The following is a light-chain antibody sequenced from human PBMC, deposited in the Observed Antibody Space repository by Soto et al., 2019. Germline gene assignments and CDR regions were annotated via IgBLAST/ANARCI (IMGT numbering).Light chain of an antibody. CDR1: SSDIGGYNY. J-gene: IGLJ1*01. Sequence: QSALTQPASMSGSPGQSVTISCAGTSSDIGGYNYVSWYQHHPGTDPKLIIYDVSSRPSGVSNRFSGSKSGNTASLTISGLQAEDEADYYCSSFSVASPLFGTGTKLTVL. CDR2: DVS. V-gene: IGLV2-14*01. CDR3: SSFSVASPL.